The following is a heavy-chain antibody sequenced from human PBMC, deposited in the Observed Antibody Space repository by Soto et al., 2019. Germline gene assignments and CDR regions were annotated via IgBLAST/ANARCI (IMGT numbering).Heavy chain of an antibody. D-gene: IGHD6-6*01. CDR1: GYTFTSYG. Sequence: QVQLVQSGAEVKKPGASVKVSCKASGYTFTSYGISWVRQAPGQGLEWMGWISAYNGNTNYAQKLQGRVTMTTDTSTSTAYMELRSLRSDDKAVYYCASPDIAARHDGSAFDIWGQGTMFTVSS. CDR2: ISAYNGNT. V-gene: IGHV1-18*04. J-gene: IGHJ3*02. CDR3: ASPDIAARHDGSAFDI.